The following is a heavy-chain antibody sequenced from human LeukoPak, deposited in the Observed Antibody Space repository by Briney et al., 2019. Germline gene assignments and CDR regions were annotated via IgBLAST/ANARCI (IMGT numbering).Heavy chain of an antibody. CDR2: ISGSGGST. CDR1: GFTFSSYA. V-gene: IGHV3-23*01. Sequence: GGSLRLSCAASGFTFSSYAMSWVRQAPGKGLEWVSAISGSGGSTYYADPVKGRFTISRDNSKNTLYLQMNSLRAEDTAVYYCAKDIVVVPAYLDYWGQGTLVTVSS. CDR3: AKDIVVVPAYLDY. J-gene: IGHJ4*02. D-gene: IGHD2-2*01.